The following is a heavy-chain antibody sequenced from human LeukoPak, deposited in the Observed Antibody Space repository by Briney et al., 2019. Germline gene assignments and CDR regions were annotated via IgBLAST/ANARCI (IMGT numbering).Heavy chain of an antibody. Sequence: GGSLRLSCAASGFSFSDYYMSWIRQAPGKGLEWVSGINWNGGSTGYADSVKGRFTISRDNAKNSLYLQMNSLRAEDTALYYCAREGDYGSGSYYYWGQGTLVTVSS. J-gene: IGHJ4*02. CDR1: GFSFSDYY. CDR2: INWNGGST. D-gene: IGHD3-10*01. V-gene: IGHV3-20*04. CDR3: AREGDYGSGSYYY.